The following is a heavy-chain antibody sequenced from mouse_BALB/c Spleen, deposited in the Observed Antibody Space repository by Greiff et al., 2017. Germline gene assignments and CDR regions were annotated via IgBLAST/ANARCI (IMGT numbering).Heavy chain of an antibody. Sequence: EVQLQESGPSLVKPSQTLSLTCSVTGDSITSGYWNWIRKFPGNKLEYMGYISYSGSTYYNPSLKSRISITRDTSKNQYYLQLNSVTTEDTATYYCARKAYGNEDWYFDVWGAGTTVTVSS. CDR2: ISYSGST. CDR1: GDSITSGY. J-gene: IGHJ1*01. CDR3: ARKAYGNEDWYFDV. D-gene: IGHD2-1*01. V-gene: IGHV3-8*02.